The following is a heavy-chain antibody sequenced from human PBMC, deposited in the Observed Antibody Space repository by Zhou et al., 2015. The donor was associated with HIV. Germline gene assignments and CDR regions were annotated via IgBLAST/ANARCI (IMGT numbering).Heavy chain of an antibody. CDR3: ARDYDRLLWFGEWAGGMDV. CDR1: GGTFSSYA. D-gene: IGHD3-10*01. CDR2: IIPIFGTA. Sequence: QVQLVQSGAEVKKVSCKASGGTFSSYAISWVRQAPGQGLEWMGGIIPIFGTANYAQKFQGRVTITADESTSTAYMELSSLRSEDTAVYYCARDYDRLLWFGEWAGGMDVWGQGTTVTVSS. J-gene: IGHJ6*02. V-gene: IGHV1-69*01.